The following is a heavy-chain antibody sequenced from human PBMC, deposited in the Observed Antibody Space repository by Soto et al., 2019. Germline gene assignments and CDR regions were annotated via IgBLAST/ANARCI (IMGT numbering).Heavy chain of an antibody. CDR1: GYTFTALH. CDR3: TTLRLGP. D-gene: IGHD3-9*01. Sequence: ASVKVSCKASGYTFTALHMNWVRQAPGQGLEWTGWVNPNTGLTKLAQKFQGRVTMTRDTSISTAYMELTRLTSDDTAVYYCTTLRLGPWGQGTLVTVSS. V-gene: IGHV1-2*02. J-gene: IGHJ5*02. CDR2: VNPNTGLT.